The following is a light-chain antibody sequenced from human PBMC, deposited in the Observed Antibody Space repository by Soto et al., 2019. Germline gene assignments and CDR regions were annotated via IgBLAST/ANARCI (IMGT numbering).Light chain of an antibody. V-gene: IGLV2-23*02. J-gene: IGLJ2*01. CDR2: EVN. CDR1: NGDVGSYDL. Sequence: QSALTQPASVSGSPGQSITISCTGTNGDVGSYDLASWYQQYPGKAPKLIIYEVNKRPSGVSNRFSGAKSGNTASLTISGLQTEDEADYDCCSYAGGNTLIFGGGTKVTVL. CDR3: CSYAGGNTLI.